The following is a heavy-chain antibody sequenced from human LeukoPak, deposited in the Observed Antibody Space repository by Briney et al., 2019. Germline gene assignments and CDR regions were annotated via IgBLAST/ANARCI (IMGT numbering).Heavy chain of an antibody. CDR2: IIPNSGGT. Sequence: GASVKVSCKASGYTFTGYYMHWVRQAPRQGLEWMGWIIPNSGGTNYAQKFQGRVTMTRDTSISTAYMELSRLRFDDTAVYYCHYYYYGMDVWGQGTTVTVSS. V-gene: IGHV1-2*02. CDR3: HYYYYGMDV. J-gene: IGHJ6*02. CDR1: GYTFTGYY.